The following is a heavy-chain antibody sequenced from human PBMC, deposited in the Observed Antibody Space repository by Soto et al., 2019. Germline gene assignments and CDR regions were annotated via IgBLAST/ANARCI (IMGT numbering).Heavy chain of an antibody. CDR1: GITFSNAW. J-gene: IGHJ6*02. CDR3: TTDSADIVVVPATFGMGV. Sequence: GGSLRLSCAASGITFSNAWMTWVRQAPGKGLEWVGRIKSITDGGTTDYAAPVKGRFTISRDDSKDTLYLQMNNLRTEDTAVYHCTTDSADIVVVPATFGMGVWGQGTTVTVS. CDR2: IKSITDGGTT. D-gene: IGHD2-2*01. V-gene: IGHV3-15*01.